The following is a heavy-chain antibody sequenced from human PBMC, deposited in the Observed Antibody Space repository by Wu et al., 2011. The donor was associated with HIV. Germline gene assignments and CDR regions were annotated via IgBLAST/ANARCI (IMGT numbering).Heavy chain of an antibody. J-gene: IGHJ4*02. D-gene: IGHD4-17*01. CDR3: ARASTGYFDY. CDR1: GYSFISSW. CDR2: IYPADSKT. V-gene: IGHV5-51*01. Sequence: VQLVQSGAEVKKPGESLKISCQGSGYSFISSWIGWVRQKPGKGLEWMGIIYPADSKTKYSPSFQGQVTISADKSISTAYLQWSSLKASDTAMYYCARASTGYFDYWGQGTLVTVSS.